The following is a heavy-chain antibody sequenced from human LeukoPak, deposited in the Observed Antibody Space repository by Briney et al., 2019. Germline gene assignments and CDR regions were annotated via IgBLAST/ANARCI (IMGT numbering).Heavy chain of an antibody. CDR2: ISWSSGNI. J-gene: IGHJ4*02. CDR1: GFTFDDYA. D-gene: IGHD1-26*01. CDR3: ASWGEGALDN. V-gene: IGHV3-9*01. Sequence: PGRSLRLSCAASGFTFDDYAMHWVRQTPGKGLEWVSGISWSSGNIGYADSVKGRFTISRDNAKNALYLQMSSLRVEDTGVYYCASWGEGALDNWGQGTLVTVSS.